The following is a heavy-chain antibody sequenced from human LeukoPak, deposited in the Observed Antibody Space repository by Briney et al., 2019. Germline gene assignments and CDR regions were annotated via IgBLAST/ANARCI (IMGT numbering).Heavy chain of an antibody. CDR1: GGSASSGSYY. CDR2: IYYSGST. CDR3: ARDLITGTVRFDP. Sequence: SETLSLTCTVSGGSASSGSYYWSWIRQPPGKGLEWIRYIYYSGSTNYNPSLKSLVTISVDTSKNQFSLKVSSVTAADTAVYYCARDLITGTVRFDPWGQGTLVTVSS. D-gene: IGHD1-7*01. V-gene: IGHV4-61*01. J-gene: IGHJ5*02.